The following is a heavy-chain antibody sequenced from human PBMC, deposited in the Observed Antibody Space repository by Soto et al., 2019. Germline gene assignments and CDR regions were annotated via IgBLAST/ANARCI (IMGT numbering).Heavy chain of an antibody. V-gene: IGHV3-23*01. CDR1: GFTFSSYA. CDR3: AKRRGAGGHFDY. CDR2: VSIGGST. J-gene: IGHJ4*02. Sequence: GGSLRLSCAASGFTFSSYAMGWVRQGPGKGLEWVAVVSIGGSTHYADSVRGRFTISRDNSKNTLSLQMNSLTAEDTAVYFCAKRRGAGGHFDYWGQAAPVTVSS. D-gene: IGHD2-15*01.